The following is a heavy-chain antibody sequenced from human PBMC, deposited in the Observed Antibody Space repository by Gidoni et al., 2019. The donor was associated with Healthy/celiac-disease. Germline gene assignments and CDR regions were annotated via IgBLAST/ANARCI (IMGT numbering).Heavy chain of an antibody. J-gene: IGHJ3*01. V-gene: IGHV3-33*01. D-gene: IGHD2-2*01. CDR3: ARDLGCSNTGCYSLRT. CDR1: GFTFSSYG. Sequence: QVQLVESGGGVVHPGRSLRLSCAASGFTFSSYGMHWVRQAPGKGLGWVAIIWYDGSNKYYADSVKGRFTISRDNSKNTLYLQMNSLRAEDTAVYYCARDLGCSNTGCYSLRTWGQGTTVTVSS. CDR2: IWYDGSNK.